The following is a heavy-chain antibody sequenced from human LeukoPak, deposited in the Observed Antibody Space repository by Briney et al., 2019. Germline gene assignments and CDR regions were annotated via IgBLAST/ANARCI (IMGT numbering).Heavy chain of an antibody. CDR1: GFTLSSYW. V-gene: IGHV3-7*01. Sequence: GGSLRLSCAASGFTLSSYWVSWVRQAPGKGREWLAIIKQDGREKYYVDSVKGRFTISRDNAQNSLYLQINSLRAQATTVYYCSIDMVRGVIISWGQGTLVTVSS. D-gene: IGHD3-10*01. J-gene: IGHJ5*02. CDR2: IKQDGREK. CDR3: SIDMVRGVIIS.